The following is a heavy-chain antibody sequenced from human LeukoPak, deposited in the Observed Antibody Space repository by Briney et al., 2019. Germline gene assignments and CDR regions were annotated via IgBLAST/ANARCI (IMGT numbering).Heavy chain of an antibody. CDR3: ARARPYCSSTSCYGYSFDC. D-gene: IGHD2-2*01. J-gene: IGHJ4*02. CDR1: GYTFTGYY. CDR2: INPNSGGT. Sequence: ASVKVSCKASGYTFTGYYMHWVRRAPGQGLGWGGWINPNSGGTNYAQKFQGRVTMTRDTSISTAYMELSRLRSDDTAVYYCARARPYCSSTSCYGYSFDCWGQGTLVTVSS. V-gene: IGHV1-2*02.